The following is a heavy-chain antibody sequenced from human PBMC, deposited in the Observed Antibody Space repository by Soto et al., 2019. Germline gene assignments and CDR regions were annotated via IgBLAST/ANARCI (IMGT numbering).Heavy chain of an antibody. V-gene: IGHV2-5*02. J-gene: IGHJ4*02. CDR1: GFSLSTSGVG. Sequence: QITLKESGPTLVKPTQTLTLTCTFSGFSLSTSGVGVGWIRQPPGKALEWLALIYWDDDKRDRPFLKSRLTITKDTSKNQVVLTMTNMDPVDTATYYSAHSHYSSSSYYFDYWGQGTLVTVSS. CDR2: IYWDDDK. CDR3: AHSHYSSSSYYFDY. D-gene: IGHD6-6*01.